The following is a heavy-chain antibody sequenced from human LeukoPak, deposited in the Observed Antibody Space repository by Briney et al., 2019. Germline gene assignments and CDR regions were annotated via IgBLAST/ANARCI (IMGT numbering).Heavy chain of an antibody. V-gene: IGHV3-20*04. CDR3: AKGVRSGTYYNCFDP. D-gene: IGHD1-26*01. Sequence: GGSLRLSCAGSGFTFDDYGMGWVRQAPGKGLEWVSGINWNGGSTGYGDSVKGRFTISRDNAKNSLYLQMNSLRAEDTALYYCAKGVRSGTYYNCFDPWGQGTLVTVSS. CDR1: GFTFDDYG. CDR2: INWNGGST. J-gene: IGHJ5*02.